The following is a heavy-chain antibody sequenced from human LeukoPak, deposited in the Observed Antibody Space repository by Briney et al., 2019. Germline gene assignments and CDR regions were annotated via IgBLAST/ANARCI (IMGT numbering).Heavy chain of an antibody. CDR1: GFTFSSYW. J-gene: IGHJ5*02. D-gene: IGHD3-10*01. Sequence: GGSLRLSCAASGFTFSSYWVSWVRQAPGKGLEWVANIKQDGSEKYYVDSVKGRFTISRDNAKNSLYLQMNSLRAEDTAVYYCARIRRSGWFDPWGQGTLVTVSS. CDR3: ARIRRSGWFDP. CDR2: IKQDGSEK. V-gene: IGHV3-7*01.